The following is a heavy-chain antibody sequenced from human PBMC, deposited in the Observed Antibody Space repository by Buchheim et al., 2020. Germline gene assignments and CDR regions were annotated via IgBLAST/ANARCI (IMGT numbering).Heavy chain of an antibody. CDR2: ISGSGGST. J-gene: IGHJ6*02. V-gene: IGHV3-23*04. D-gene: IGHD2-2*02. Sequence: EVQLVESGGGLVQPGGSLRLSCAASGFTFSNYAMSWVRQAPGKGLEWVSGISGSGGSTYYADSVKGRFTISRDNSKNMLYLQMKSLRAEDTAVYYCAKDGYCSSTSCYRWYYYGLDVWGQGTT. CDR1: GFTFSNYA. CDR3: AKDGYCSSTSCYRWYYYGLDV.